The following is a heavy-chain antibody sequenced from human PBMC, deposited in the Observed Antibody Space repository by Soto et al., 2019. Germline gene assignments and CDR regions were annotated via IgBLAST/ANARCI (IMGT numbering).Heavy chain of an antibody. D-gene: IGHD2-15*01. V-gene: IGHV3-30*18. J-gene: IGHJ4*02. CDR2: ISYDGSNK. Sequence: QVPLVESGGGVVQPGRSLRLSCAASGFTFSSYGMHWVRQAPGKGLEWVAVISYDGSNKYYADSVKGRFTISRDNSKNTLYLQMNSLRAEDTAVYYCAKVNCSGGSCYWDYWGQGTLVTVSS. CDR3: AKVNCSGGSCYWDY. CDR1: GFTFSSYG.